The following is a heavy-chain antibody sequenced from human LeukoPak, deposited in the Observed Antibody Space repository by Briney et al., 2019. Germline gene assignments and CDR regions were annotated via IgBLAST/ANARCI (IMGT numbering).Heavy chain of an antibody. J-gene: IGHJ6*03. CDR3: ARSLGSYGYYYYYYMDV. D-gene: IGHD5-18*01. CDR2: ISSSGSTI. Sequence: PGGSLRLSCAASGFTFSSYSMNWVRQAPGKGLEWVSYISSSGSTIYYADSVKGRFTISRDNAKNSLYLQMNSLRAEDTAVYYCARSLGSYGYYYYYYMDVWGKGTTVTVSS. CDR1: GFTFSSYS. V-gene: IGHV3-48*04.